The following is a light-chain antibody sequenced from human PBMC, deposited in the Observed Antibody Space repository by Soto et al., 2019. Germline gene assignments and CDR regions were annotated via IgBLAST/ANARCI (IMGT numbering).Light chain of an antibody. CDR1: QTISSW. V-gene: IGKV1-5*03. J-gene: IGKJ1*01. Sequence: DIQMSQSPSALSGSVGDRVTITCRASQTISSWLAWYQQKPGKAPKLLIYKASTLKSGVPSRFSGSGSGTEFTLTISSLQPDDFATYYCQQYKTYWTFGQGTKADVK. CDR2: KAS. CDR3: QQYKTYWT.